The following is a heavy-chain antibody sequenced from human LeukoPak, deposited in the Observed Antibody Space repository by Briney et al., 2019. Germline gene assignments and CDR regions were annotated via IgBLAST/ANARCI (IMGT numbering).Heavy chain of an antibody. V-gene: IGHV3-48*01. CDR3: AARSSGNPYF. CDR1: GFTFSSYS. Sequence: PGGSLRLSCAASGFTFSSYSMNWVRQAPGKGLEWVSHITASGTAMFYADSVKGRFTISRDNAKNSLYLQMNSLRVEDTAVYYCAARSSGNPYFWGQGTLVTVSS. CDR2: ITASGTAM. D-gene: IGHD1-26*01. J-gene: IGHJ4*02.